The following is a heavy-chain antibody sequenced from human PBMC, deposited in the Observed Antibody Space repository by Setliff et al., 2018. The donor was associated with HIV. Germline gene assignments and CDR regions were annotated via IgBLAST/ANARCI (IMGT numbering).Heavy chain of an antibody. D-gene: IGHD1-7*01. CDR1: GGSFGDYH. J-gene: IGHJ4*02. CDR2: IFRSGTT. V-gene: IGHV4-4*07. Sequence: SETLSLTCTLSGGSFGDYHWSWIRQPAGRGLEWIGRIFRSGTTDNKFSLKSRVTISIDTSRNQFSLRLTSVSAEDTAVYYCARHPREAPQLNYKFDSWGQGTRVTVSS. CDR3: ARHPREAPQLNYKFDS.